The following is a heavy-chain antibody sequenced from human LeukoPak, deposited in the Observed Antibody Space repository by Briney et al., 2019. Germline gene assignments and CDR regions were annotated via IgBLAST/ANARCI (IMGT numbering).Heavy chain of an antibody. Sequence: GASVKVSCKASGGTFSSYAISWVRQAPGQGLEWMGGITPIFGTANYAQKFQGRVTITTDESTSTAYMELSSLRSEDTAVYYCARDQNGGNSGGYNWFDPWGQGTLVTVSS. CDR3: ARDQNGGNSGGYNWFDP. V-gene: IGHV1-69*05. D-gene: IGHD4-23*01. CDR1: GGTFSSYA. CDR2: ITPIFGTA. J-gene: IGHJ5*02.